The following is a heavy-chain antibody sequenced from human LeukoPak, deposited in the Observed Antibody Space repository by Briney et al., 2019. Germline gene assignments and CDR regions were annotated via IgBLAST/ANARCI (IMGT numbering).Heavy chain of an antibody. CDR1: GYTFTSYD. V-gene: IGHV1-24*01. D-gene: IGHD4-17*01. Sequence: ASVKVSCKASGYTFTSYDINWVRQAPGKGLEWMGGFDPEDGETIYAQKFQGRVTMTEDTSTDTAYMELSSLRSEDTAVYYCATPEFFYGDDFDYWGQGTLVTVSS. J-gene: IGHJ4*02. CDR2: FDPEDGET. CDR3: ATPEFFYGDDFDY.